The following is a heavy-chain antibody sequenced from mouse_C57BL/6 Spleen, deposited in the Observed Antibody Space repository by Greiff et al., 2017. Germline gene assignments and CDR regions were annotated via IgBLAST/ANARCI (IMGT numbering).Heavy chain of an antibody. CDR3: ARSFITTGVENYAMDY. D-gene: IGHD1-1*01. CDR1: GFTFTDYY. Sequence: EVKVEESGGGLVQPGGSLSLSCAASGFTFTDYYMSWVRQPPGKALEWLGFIRNKANGYTTEYSASVKGRFTISRDNSQSILYLQMSALRAEDSATYYCARSFITTGVENYAMDYWGQGTSVTVSS. J-gene: IGHJ4*01. CDR2: IRNKANGYTT. V-gene: IGHV7-3*01.